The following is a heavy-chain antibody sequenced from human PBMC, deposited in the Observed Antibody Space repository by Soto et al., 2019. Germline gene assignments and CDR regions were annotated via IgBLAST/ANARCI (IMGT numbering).Heavy chain of an antibody. CDR1: GGTFSSYA. CDR2: IIPIFGTA. V-gene: IGHV1-69*12. D-gene: IGHD3-3*02. CDR3: ARIRVRPLGHFDY. Sequence: QVQLVQSGAEVKKPGSSVKVSCKASGGTFSSYAISWVRQAPGQGLEWMGGIIPIFGTANYAQQFQGRVRITADESTSPAYMELSSLRSEDTAVYYCARIRVRPLGHFDYWGQGSLVTVSS. J-gene: IGHJ4*02.